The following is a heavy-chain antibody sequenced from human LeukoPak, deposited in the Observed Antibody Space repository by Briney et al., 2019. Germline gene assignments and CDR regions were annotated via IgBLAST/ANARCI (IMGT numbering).Heavy chain of an antibody. D-gene: IGHD3-10*01. V-gene: IGHV3-21*01. CDR3: ARDALWFGEFPLSY. J-gene: IGHJ4*02. Sequence: GGSLRLSCAASGFTFSSYSMNWVRQAPGKGLEWVSSISSSSSYIYYADSVKGRFTISRDNAKNSLYLQMNSLRAEDTAVYYCARDALWFGEFPLSYGGKETLVTVSS. CDR1: GFTFSSYS. CDR2: ISSSSSYI.